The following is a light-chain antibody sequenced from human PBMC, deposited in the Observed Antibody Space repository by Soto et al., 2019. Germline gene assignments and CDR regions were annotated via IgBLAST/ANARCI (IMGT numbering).Light chain of an antibody. CDR3: ATWDASLSGGV. CDR1: SPNIGTNY. CDR2: TNN. V-gene: IGLV1-47*02. J-gene: IGLJ3*02. Sequence: QSVLTQPPSASGTPGQRVTISCSGNSPNIGTNYVNWYQKLPGTAPKLLIHTNNQRPSGVPDRFSGSKSGTSASLAISGLRSEDEADYHCATWDASLSGGVFGGGTKLTVL.